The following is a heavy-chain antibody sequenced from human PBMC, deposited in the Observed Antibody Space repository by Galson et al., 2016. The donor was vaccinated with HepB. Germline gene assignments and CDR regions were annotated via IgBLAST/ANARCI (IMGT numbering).Heavy chain of an antibody. CDR3: SQPSESCGSTNCPAVDYFGVGV. CDR1: GFTFGDHP. D-gene: IGHD2-2*01. Sequence: SLRLSCAASGFTFGDHPTSWFRQAPGKGLEWLGFIRSKAYGGTTEYAASVKGRFTISTDDSKGIAYLQMNTLTPEDTAVYYSSQPSESCGSTNCPAVDYFGVGVWAQGTTVTVSS. CDR2: IRSKAYGGTT. V-gene: IGHV3-49*03. J-gene: IGHJ6*02.